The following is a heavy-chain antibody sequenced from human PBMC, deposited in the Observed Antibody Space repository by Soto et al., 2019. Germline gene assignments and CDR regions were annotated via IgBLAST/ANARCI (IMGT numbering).Heavy chain of an antibody. D-gene: IGHD6-19*01. CDR3: ARDPYNGWCPFDF. J-gene: IGHJ4*02. V-gene: IGHV1-3*01. Sequence: QVPLVQSGAEVKKPGASVKILCKASGYTFTSYAIHWVRQAPGQRLEWMGWINGGTGSTRYSQSFQGRVTIARDTSASTAYMELSSLRSEDTAVYYCARDPYNGWCPFDFWGQGTLVSVSS. CDR1: GYTFTSYA. CDR2: INGGTGST.